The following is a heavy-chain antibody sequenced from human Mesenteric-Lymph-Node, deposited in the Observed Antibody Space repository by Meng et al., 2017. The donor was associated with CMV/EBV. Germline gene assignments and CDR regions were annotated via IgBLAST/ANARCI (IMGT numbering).Heavy chain of an antibody. J-gene: IGHJ4*02. V-gene: IGHV3-21*01. CDR1: GFTFSGYS. D-gene: IGHD4-11*01. CDR3: ARDKQDYSIDY. CDR2: ISGSSAYI. Sequence: GESLKISCAASGFTFSGYSMNWVRQAPGKGLEWVSSISGSSAYIYYADSVKGRFTISRDNAKNSLYLQMNSLRAEDTAVYYCARDKQDYSIDYWGQGTLVTVSS.